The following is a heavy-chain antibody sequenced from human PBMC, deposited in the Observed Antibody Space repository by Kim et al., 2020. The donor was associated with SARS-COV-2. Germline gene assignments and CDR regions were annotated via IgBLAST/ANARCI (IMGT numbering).Heavy chain of an antibody. CDR1: GGTFSSYP. CDR3: TRDTVEMTPIDS. D-gene: IGHD2-15*01. J-gene: IGHJ4*02. Sequence: SVKVSCKLSGGTFSSYPFSWVRQAPGQGLEWMGRIITMLSMVNYAQTFQARLTITADTSTNTVHMELRSLRSEETAVYYCTRDTVEMTPIDSWGQGTLV. CDR2: IITMLSMV. V-gene: IGHV1-69*04.